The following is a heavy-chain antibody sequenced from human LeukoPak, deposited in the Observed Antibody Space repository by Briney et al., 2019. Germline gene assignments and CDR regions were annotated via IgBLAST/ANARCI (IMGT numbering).Heavy chain of an antibody. CDR3: ARIKTYYDFWSGYYDGFDY. D-gene: IGHD3-3*01. J-gene: IGHJ4*02. V-gene: IGHV3-7*01. CDR2: IKQDGSEK. Sequence: GGSLRLSCAASGFTFSSYWMSWVRQAPGKGLEWVANIKQDGSEKYYVDSVKGRFTISRDNAKNSLYLQMNSLRAEDTAVYYCARIKTYYDFWSGYYDGFDYWGQGTLVTVSS. CDR1: GFTFSSYW.